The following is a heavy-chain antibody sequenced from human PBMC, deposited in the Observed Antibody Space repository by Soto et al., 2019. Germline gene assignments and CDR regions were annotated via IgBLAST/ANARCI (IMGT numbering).Heavy chain of an antibody. CDR2: IIPILGIA. V-gene: IGHV1-69*08. CDR3: ARDLYSSRPGFDY. J-gene: IGHJ4*02. D-gene: IGHD6-13*01. Sequence: QVQLVQSGAEVKKPGSSVKVSCKASGGTFSSYTISWVRQAPGQGLEWMGRIIPILGIANYAQKFQGRVTXTXDXCTSTAYMELSSLRSEDTAVYYWARDLYSSRPGFDYWGQGTLVTVSS. CDR1: GGTFSSYT.